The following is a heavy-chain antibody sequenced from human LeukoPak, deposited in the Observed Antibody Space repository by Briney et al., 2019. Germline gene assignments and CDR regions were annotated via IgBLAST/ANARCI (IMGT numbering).Heavy chain of an antibody. CDR1: GGTFSRYA. CDR3: ARGGYCSSTSCYRNWFDP. V-gene: IGHV1-69*13. D-gene: IGHD2-2*02. CDR2: IIPIFGTA. Sequence: SVKVSCKASGGTFSRYAISWVRQAPGQRLEWMGGIIPIFGTANYAQKFQGRVTITADESTSTAYMELSSLRSEDTAVYYCARGGYCSSTSCYRNWFDPWGQGTLVTVSS. J-gene: IGHJ5*02.